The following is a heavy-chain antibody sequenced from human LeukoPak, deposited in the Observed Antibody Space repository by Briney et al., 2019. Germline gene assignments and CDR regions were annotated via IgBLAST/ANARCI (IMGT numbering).Heavy chain of an antibody. Sequence: GGSLRLSCAASGFTVSSNYMSWVRQAPGKGLEWVSVLYSDVSTYYADSVKGRFTIPRLNSKNTLYLQMNSLRAEDTAVYYCARMNSGTYFDYWGQGTLVSVSS. CDR1: GFTVSSNY. V-gene: IGHV3-53*04. CDR2: LYSDVST. CDR3: ARMNSGTYFDY. D-gene: IGHD1-26*01. J-gene: IGHJ4*02.